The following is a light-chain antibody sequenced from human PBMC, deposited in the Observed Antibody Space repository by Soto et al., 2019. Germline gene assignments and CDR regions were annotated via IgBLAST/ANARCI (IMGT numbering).Light chain of an antibody. CDR2: EVR. V-gene: IGLV2-14*01. J-gene: IGLJ3*02. CDR1: SSDIVGYNY. Sequence: QSALTQPASVSASPGQSITISCTGASSDIVGYNYVSWYQQYPGRAPTLIIYEVRNRPSGISSRFSGSRSGNTASLTISGLQPEDEGDYYCSAYTARSTLVFGRGTKLTVL. CDR3: SAYTARSTLV.